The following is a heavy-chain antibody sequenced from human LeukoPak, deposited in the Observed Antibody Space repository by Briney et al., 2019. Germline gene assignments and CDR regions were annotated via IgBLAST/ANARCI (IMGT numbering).Heavy chain of an antibody. J-gene: IGHJ4*02. Sequence: GGSLRLSCAASGFTFSSYWMSWVRQAPGKGLEWVANIKQDGSEKYYVDSVKGRFTISRDNAKNSLYLQMNSLRAEDTAVYYCASDDSASYYYDSSGYFSFSYWGQGTLVTVSS. CDR1: GFTFSSYW. V-gene: IGHV3-7*01. D-gene: IGHD3-22*01. CDR2: IKQDGSEK. CDR3: ASDDSASYYYDSSGYFSFSY.